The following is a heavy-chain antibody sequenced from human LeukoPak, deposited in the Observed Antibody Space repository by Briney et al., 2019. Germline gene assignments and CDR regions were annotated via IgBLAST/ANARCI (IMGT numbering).Heavy chain of an antibody. CDR2: IDYSGNT. J-gene: IGHJ4*02. CDR1: GDSISSGSFY. D-gene: IGHD5-24*01. V-gene: IGHV4-39*01. Sequence: SKTLSLTCTVSGDSISSGSFYWGWIRLPPGKGLEWIGSIDYSGNTYYSPSLKSRVTISVDTSKNQFSLKVSSVTAADTAVYYCARHREEMATISTFDYWGQGTLVTVSS. CDR3: ARHREEMATISTFDY.